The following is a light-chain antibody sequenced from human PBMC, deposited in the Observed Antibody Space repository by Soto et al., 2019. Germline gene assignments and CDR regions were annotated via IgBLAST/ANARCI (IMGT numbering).Light chain of an antibody. CDR2: EVS. CDR1: SSDVGTYNY. J-gene: IGLJ2*01. Sequence: QSALTQPASVSGSPGQSITISCTGTSSDVGTYNYVSWYQQHPGKVPKLMIYEVSNRPSGVSNRFSGSKSGNTASLTISGLQAEDEADYYCSSYTSSSTVVFGEGTKLTVL. V-gene: IGLV2-14*01. CDR3: SSYTSSSTVV.